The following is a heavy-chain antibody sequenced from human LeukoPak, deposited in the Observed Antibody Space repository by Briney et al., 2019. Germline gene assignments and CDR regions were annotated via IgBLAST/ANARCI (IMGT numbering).Heavy chain of an antibody. Sequence: ASVKVSCKVSGKILSDLSIHWLRQPPGEGLEWLGGSDPEDGERIYAQMFQGRVTMTEDTSIDTAYMELSSLRSEDTAVYYCVTGFTTMAVDYFDYWGQGTLVTVSP. CDR2: SDPEDGER. D-gene: IGHD5-18*01. CDR1: GKILSDLS. CDR3: VTGFTTMAVDYFDY. J-gene: IGHJ4*02. V-gene: IGHV1-24*01.